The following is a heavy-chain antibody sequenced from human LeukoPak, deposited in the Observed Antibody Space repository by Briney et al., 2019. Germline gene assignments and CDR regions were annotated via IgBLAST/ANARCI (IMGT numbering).Heavy chain of an antibody. CDR3: APGAAMVGPYYFFY. J-gene: IGHJ4*02. CDR2: INPNSGGT. CDR1: GYTFTGYY. Sequence: ASVKVSCKASGYTFTGYYLHWVRQAPGQGREWMGWINPNSGGTNYAQKFQGRVTMTRDTSISTAYMELSRLRSDDTAVYYCAPGAAMVGPYYFFYWGQGNLVTVSS. D-gene: IGHD5-18*01. V-gene: IGHV1-2*02.